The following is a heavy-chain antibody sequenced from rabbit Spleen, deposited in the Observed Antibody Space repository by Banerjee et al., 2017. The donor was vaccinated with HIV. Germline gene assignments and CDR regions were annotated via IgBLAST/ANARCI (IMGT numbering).Heavy chain of an antibody. V-gene: IGHV1S7*01. CDR1: GFDFRRYY. Sequence: QVKETGGGLVQPGGSLTLSCKASGFDFRRYYLSWVRQAPGKGLEWIGIIYVGEGNTDYASWVNGRFTISSDNAQNTVDLQMSGLTAADTATYFCARAGYGGYGYANFRDYYGMDLWAQGPSSPS. J-gene: IGHJ6*01. CDR3: ARAGYGGYGYANFRDYYGMDL. D-gene: IGHD6-1*01. CDR2: IYVGEGNT.